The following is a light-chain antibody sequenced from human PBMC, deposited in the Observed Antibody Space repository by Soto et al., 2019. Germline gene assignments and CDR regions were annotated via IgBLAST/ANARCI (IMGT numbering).Light chain of an antibody. J-gene: IGKJ5*01. Sequence: EIVMTQSPATLSVSPGETATLSCRASQSVSRYLAWYQYRPGQAPRLLIYDASTRATGVPARFSGSGSGTEVTLTISCLQSEDSAVYSCQQCSDWPLFTFGQGTRLEIK. CDR1: QSVSRY. V-gene: IGKV3-15*01. CDR3: QQCSDWPLFT. CDR2: DAS.